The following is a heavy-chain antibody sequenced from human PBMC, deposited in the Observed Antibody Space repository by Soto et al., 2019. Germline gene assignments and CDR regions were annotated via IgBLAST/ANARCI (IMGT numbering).Heavy chain of an antibody. D-gene: IGHD5-18*01. CDR2: IYYSGST. CDR1: GGSMSSSRSF. J-gene: IGHJ6*02. CDR3: ATLPLVDTAMVYYYGMDV. Sequence: ETLSLTCTVSGGSMSSSRSFGGWIGLPPGKGLEWIGSIYYSGSTYYNPSLKSRVTISVDTSKNQFSLKLSSVTAADTAVYYCATLPLVDTAMVYYYGMDVWGQGTTVT. V-gene: IGHV4-39*01.